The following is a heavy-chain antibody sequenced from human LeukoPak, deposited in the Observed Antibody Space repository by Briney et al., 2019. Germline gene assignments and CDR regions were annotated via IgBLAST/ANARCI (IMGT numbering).Heavy chain of an antibody. CDR3: ARSTMVRGVISCWFDP. CDR1: GYTFTGYY. CDR2: FDPEDGET. D-gene: IGHD3-10*01. Sequence: ASVKVSCKASGYTFTGYYMHWVRQAPGQGLEWMGSFDPEDGETIYAQKFQGRVTMTEDTSTDTVYMELSSLRSEDTAVYYCARSTMVRGVISCWFDPWGQGTLVTVSS. J-gene: IGHJ5*02. V-gene: IGHV1-24*01.